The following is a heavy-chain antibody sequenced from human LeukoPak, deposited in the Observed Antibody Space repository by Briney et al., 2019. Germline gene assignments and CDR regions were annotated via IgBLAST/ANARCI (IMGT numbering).Heavy chain of an antibody. CDR2: ISNSAFKT. D-gene: IGHD3-3*01. Sequence: PGGSLRLSCAASGFTFSSYGMNWVRQAPGKGLEWVSGISNSAFKTNYADSVKGRFSISRDNSKNTLYLQMNSLRAEDTAVYYCAKGGGITIFGVFTSDSYYYMDVWGKGTTVTVSS. CDR3: AKGGGITIFGVFTSDSYYYMDV. V-gene: IGHV3-23*01. J-gene: IGHJ6*03. CDR1: GFTFSSYG.